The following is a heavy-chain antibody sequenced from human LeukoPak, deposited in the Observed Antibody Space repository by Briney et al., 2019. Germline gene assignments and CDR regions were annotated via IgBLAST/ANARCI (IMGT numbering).Heavy chain of an antibody. CDR3: AKADYGDYGGYFDY. J-gene: IGHJ4*02. CDR1: GFTFSNYA. D-gene: IGHD4-17*01. CDR2: ISYDGSNK. V-gene: IGHV3-30*18. Sequence: GGSLRLSCAASGFTFSNYAMSWVRQAPGKGLEWVAVISYDGSNKYYADSVKGRFTISRDNSKNTLYLQMNSLRAEDTAVYYCAKADYGDYGGYFDYWGQGTLVTVSS.